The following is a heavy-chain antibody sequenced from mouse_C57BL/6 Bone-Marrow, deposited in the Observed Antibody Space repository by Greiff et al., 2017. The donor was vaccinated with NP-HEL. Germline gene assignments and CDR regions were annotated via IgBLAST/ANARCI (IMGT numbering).Heavy chain of an antibody. CDR1: GFTFSDYY. Sequence: EVKLQESGGGLVQPGGSLKLSCAASGFTFSDYYMYWVRQTPEKRLEWVAYISNGGGSTYYPDTVKGRFTISRDNAKNTLYLQMSRLKSEDTAMYYCARHGSSYGDYWGQGTSVTVSS. CDR3: ARHGSSYGDY. CDR2: ISNGGGST. V-gene: IGHV5-12*01. J-gene: IGHJ4*01. D-gene: IGHD1-1*01.